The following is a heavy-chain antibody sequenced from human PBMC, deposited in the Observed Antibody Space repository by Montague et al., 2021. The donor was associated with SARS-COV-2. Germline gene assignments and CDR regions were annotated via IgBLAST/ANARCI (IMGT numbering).Heavy chain of an antibody. V-gene: IGHV4-59*08. Sequence: SETLSLTCTDSGGSISGRFWSWIRQTPGKGLEWIGYISYSGATGSNPSLKSRVTLLVDTAVNQFSLKMRSVTAADTAIYYCARQQGLSGSGVVRLMELDIWGHGALVTVSS. CDR3: ARQQGLSGSGVVRLMELDI. CDR1: GGSISGRF. CDR2: ISYSGAT. D-gene: IGHD3-3*01. J-gene: IGHJ4*01.